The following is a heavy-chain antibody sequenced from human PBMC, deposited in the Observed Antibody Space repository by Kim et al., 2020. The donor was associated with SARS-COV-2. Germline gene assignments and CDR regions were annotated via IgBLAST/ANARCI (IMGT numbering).Heavy chain of an antibody. CDR3: ARSFSGSYFAYDY. V-gene: IGHV3-30*03. CDR2: ISYDGSHK. CDR1: GFTFNTYV. Sequence: GGSLRLSCAASGFTFNTYVIHWVRQAPGKGLEWVAVISYDGSHKYYADSVKGRFTISRDNSKNTLYLQMNSLRIEDTAVYYCARSFSGSYFAYDYWGQGTLVTVSS. J-gene: IGHJ4*02. D-gene: IGHD1-26*01.